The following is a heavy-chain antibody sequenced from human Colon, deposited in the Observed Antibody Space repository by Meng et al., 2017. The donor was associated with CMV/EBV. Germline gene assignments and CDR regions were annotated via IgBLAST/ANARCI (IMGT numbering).Heavy chain of an antibody. CDR1: GYTFTDYY. J-gene: IGHJ5*02. CDR3: GRDRHLDP. V-gene: IGHV1-2*02. D-gene: IGHD3-3*02. CDR2: INSISGDT. Sequence: VQLVQSGAEVKKPWASVKVSCKTSGYTFTDYYIHWVRQAPGQGLEWMGWINSISGDTNYAQKFQGRVTMTRDTPITTAYMELNSLKSDDTAVYYCGRDRHLDPWGQGTLVTVSS.